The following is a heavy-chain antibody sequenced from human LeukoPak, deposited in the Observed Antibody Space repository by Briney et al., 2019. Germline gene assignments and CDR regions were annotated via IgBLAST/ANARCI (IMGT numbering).Heavy chain of an antibody. D-gene: IGHD3-10*01. CDR3: AKAPGGYYFDY. J-gene: IGHJ4*02. Sequence: KPGGSLRLSCAASGFTFSSYSMNWVRQAPGKGLEWVASITITGSYIYYADSVQGRFTISRDNAKNSLYLQMNSLRAEDTALYYCAKAPGGYYFDYWGQGTLVTVSS. CDR2: ITITGSYI. V-gene: IGHV3-21*04. CDR1: GFTFSSYS.